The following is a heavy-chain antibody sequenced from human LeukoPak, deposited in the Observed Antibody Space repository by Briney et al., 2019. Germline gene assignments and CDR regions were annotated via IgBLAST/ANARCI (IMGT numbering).Heavy chain of an antibody. D-gene: IGHD2-15*01. CDR3: ARDTDRRSSPGSWFDP. Sequence: SETLPLTCAVSGGSITSHSWSWIRQPPGKGLEWIGYIFYSGHTNYNPSLRSRVTISVDTSKTQFSLRLSSVTAADTAVYYCARDTDRRSSPGSWFDPWGRGTLVTVSS. CDR1: GGSITSHS. V-gene: IGHV4-59*11. J-gene: IGHJ5*02. CDR2: IFYSGHT.